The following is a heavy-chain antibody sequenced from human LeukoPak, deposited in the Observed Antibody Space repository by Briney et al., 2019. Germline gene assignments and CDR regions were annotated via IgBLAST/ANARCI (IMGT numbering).Heavy chain of an antibody. CDR1: GFTFSSYA. V-gene: IGHV3-23*01. CDR3: AKGYCSGGSCYGAFDI. CDR2: ISGSGGST. J-gene: IGHJ3*02. Sequence: GGSLRLSCAASGFTFSSYAMSWVRQAPGKGLEWVSAISGSGGSTYYADSVKGRFTISRDNAKNSLYLQMNSLRAEDMALYYCAKGYCSGGSCYGAFDIWGQGTMVTVSS. D-gene: IGHD2-15*01.